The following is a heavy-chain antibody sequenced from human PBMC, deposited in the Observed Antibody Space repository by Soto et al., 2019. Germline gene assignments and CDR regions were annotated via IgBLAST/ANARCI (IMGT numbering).Heavy chain of an antibody. D-gene: IGHD2-15*01. CDR3: AKDIILKMKVLVAETAPFEY. CDR1: GFTFDDYA. CDR2: ISWNSGSI. Sequence: PGGSLRLSCAASGFTFDDYAMHWVRQAPGKGLEWVSGISWNSGSIGYADSVKGRFTISRDNAKNSLHLQMNSLRAEDTALYYCAKDIILKMKVLVAETAPFEYGGQGTLVTVSS. V-gene: IGHV3-9*01. J-gene: IGHJ4*02.